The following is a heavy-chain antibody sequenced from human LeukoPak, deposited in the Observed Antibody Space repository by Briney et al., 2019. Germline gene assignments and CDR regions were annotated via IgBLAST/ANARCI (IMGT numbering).Heavy chain of an antibody. D-gene: IGHD2-21*02. CDR1: GFTFSSYA. V-gene: IGHV3-30-3*01. CDR3: AREVVTATPPDY. J-gene: IGHJ4*02. Sequence: GGSLRLSCAASGFTFSSYAMSWVRQAPGKGLEWVAVISYDGSNKYYADSVKGRFTISRDNSKNTLYLQMNSLRAEDTAVYYCAREVVTATPPDYWGQGTLVTVSS. CDR2: ISYDGSNK.